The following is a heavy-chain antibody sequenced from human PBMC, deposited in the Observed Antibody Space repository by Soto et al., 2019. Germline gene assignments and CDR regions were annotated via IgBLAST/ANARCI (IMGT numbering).Heavy chain of an antibody. V-gene: IGHV3-9*01. CDR3: AKGVSGLHSASVDY. D-gene: IGHD4-4*01. CDR2: ISWNSGSI. J-gene: IGHJ4*02. Sequence: EVQLVESGGGLVQPGRSLRLSCAASGFSFDDYAMHWVRQAPGKGLEWVSGISWNSGSIGYADSVKGRFTISRDNAKNSLYVQMNSLRAEDTALYYCAKGVSGLHSASVDYWGQGTLVTVSS. CDR1: GFSFDDYA.